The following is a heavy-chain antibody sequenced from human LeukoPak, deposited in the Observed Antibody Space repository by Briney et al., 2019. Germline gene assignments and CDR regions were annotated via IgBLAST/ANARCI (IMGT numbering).Heavy chain of an antibody. Sequence: PGGSLRLSCAASGFTFSSSTMTWVRQSPGKGLEWVSSISSSGTYIYYADSVKGRFIISRDNAKNSLYLQMNSLRAEDTAVFYCARDFLNAIDIWGQGTMVTVSS. D-gene: IGHD2/OR15-2a*01. CDR1: GFTFSSST. CDR2: ISSSGTYI. J-gene: IGHJ3*02. CDR3: ARDFLNAIDI. V-gene: IGHV3-21*01.